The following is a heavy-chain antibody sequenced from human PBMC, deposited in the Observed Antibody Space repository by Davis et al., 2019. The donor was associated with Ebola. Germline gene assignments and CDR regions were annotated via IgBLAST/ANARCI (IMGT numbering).Heavy chain of an antibody. CDR2: IYHSGST. CDR1: GGSISSSNW. J-gene: IGHJ4*02. CDR3: ARVQYYDSSGYFEYFDY. Sequence: SETLSLTCAVSGGSISSSNWWSWVRQPPGKGLEWIGEIYHSGSTNYNPSLKSRVTISVDKSKNQFSLKLGSVTAADTAVYYCARVQYYDSSGYFEYFDYWGQGTLVTVSS. V-gene: IGHV4-4*02. D-gene: IGHD3-22*01.